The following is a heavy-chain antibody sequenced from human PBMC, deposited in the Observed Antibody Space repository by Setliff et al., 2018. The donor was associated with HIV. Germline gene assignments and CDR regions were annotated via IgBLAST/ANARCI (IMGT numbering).Heavy chain of an antibody. V-gene: IGHV1-18*01. J-gene: IGHJ6*02. D-gene: IGHD3-10*01. CDR2: ISGYNADT. Sequence: ASVKVSCKASGYRFSTFGISWVRQAPGQGLEWMGWISGYNADTDYAQKFQGRVSMTTDISTNTAYMELRSLRSDDTAVYYCARDNVRGPTNAMDVWGQGTTVTVSS. CDR1: GYRFSTFG. CDR3: ARDNVRGPTNAMDV.